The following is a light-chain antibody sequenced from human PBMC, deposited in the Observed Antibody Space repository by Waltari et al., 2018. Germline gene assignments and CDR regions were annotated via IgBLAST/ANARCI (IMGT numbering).Light chain of an antibody. CDR2: GVS. V-gene: IGKV3-15*01. J-gene: IGKJ4*01. Sequence: EVVMTQSPATLSVSPGERATLSCRASQSVSRDLAWYQQKPGRAPRLLIYGVSTRITGVPARFTGSGSGAEFSLTISSLQSEDVAIYYCQQFNNWPQTFGGGTQVEIK. CDR3: QQFNNWPQT. CDR1: QSVSRD.